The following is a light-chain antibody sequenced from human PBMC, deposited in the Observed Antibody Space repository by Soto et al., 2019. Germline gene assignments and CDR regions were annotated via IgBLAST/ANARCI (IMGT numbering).Light chain of an antibody. CDR1: QGITNY. CDR3: QQYDSLPYT. CDR2: RAS. V-gene: IGKV1-33*01. J-gene: IGKJ2*01. Sequence: DIQMTQSPSSLSASVGDRVTITCQASQGITNYLLWYQHKPGKAPKLLIFRASNLETGVPSRFSGSGSGTDFTFTISSLQPDDIATYYCQQYDSLPYTFGQGTKVDIK.